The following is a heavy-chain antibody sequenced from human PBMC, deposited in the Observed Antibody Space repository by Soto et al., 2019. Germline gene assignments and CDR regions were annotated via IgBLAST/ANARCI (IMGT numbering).Heavy chain of an antibody. CDR3: ARATTSGWFFPFDY. V-gene: IGHV3-21*04. CDR2: ISSSSSYI. J-gene: IGHJ4*02. CDR1: GFTFSSYS. Sequence: GGSLRLSCAASGFTFSSYSMNWVRQAPGKGLEWVSSISSSSSYIYYADSVKGRFTISRDNAKNSLYLQVNSLRAEDTALYYCARATTSGWFFPFDYWGQGTLVTVSS. D-gene: IGHD6-19*01.